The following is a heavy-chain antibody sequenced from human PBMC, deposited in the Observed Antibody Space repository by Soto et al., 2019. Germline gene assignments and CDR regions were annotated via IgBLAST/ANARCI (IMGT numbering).Heavy chain of an antibody. Sequence: EVQLVESGGGLVQPGGSLRLSCAASGFSFDSYWMHWVRQAPGQGPVWVSRIDYDGTITNYADSVKGRFTISRDNAKNTLYLQMNSLRPEDTAVYYCARGPRASSGGTGAYWGQGTLVTVSS. CDR2: IDYDGTIT. V-gene: IGHV3-74*01. D-gene: IGHD2-2*01. CDR1: GFSFDSYW. CDR3: ARGPRASSGGTGAY. J-gene: IGHJ1*01.